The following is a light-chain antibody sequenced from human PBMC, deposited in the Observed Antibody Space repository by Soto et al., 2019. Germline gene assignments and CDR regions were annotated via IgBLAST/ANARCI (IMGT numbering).Light chain of an antibody. CDR2: DVS. CDR1: SSDVGGYIY. J-gene: IGLJ1*01. Sequence: QSALTQPASVSGSPGQSITISCTGTSSDVGGYIYVSWYQHHPGEAPKLMIYDVSYRPSGVSDCFSGSKSGNTASLTISGLQAEDEADYYCSSYTSSSTPFLFGAGTKVTV. V-gene: IGLV2-14*03. CDR3: SSYTSSSTPFL.